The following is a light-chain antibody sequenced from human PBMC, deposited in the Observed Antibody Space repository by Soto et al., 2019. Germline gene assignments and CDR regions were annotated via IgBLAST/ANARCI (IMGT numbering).Light chain of an antibody. CDR3: QQYGSSPPWT. Sequence: EIVVTQSPGTLSLSPGERATLSCRASQSVSSSYLAWYQQKPGQAPRLLIYGASSRATGIPDRFTGSGSGTHFTLTISRLEPEDFAEYYCQQYGSSPPWTFGQGTKVQIK. CDR1: QSVSSSY. V-gene: IGKV3-20*01. J-gene: IGKJ1*01. CDR2: GAS.